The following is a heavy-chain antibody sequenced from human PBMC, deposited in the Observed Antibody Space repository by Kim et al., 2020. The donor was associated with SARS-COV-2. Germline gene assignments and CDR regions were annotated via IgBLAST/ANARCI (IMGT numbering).Heavy chain of an antibody. CDR1: GFTFSSYA. CDR2: ISYDGSNK. J-gene: IGHJ4*02. V-gene: IGHV3-30*04. CDR3: ARDQTPIEWQYYFDY. Sequence: GGSLRLSCAASGFTFSSYAMHWVRQAPGKGLVWVAVISYDGSNKYYADSVKGRFTISIDNSTNTLYLQMNSLRAEDTAVYYCARDQTPIEWQYYFDYWGQGTLVTVSS. D-gene: IGHD3-3*01.